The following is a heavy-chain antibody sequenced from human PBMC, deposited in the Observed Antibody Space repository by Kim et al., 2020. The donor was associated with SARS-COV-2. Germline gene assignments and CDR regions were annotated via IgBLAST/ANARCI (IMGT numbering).Heavy chain of an antibody. V-gene: IGHV3-30*02. D-gene: IGHD3-22*01. CDR3: AKDRPSPYDRSSYFFDY. J-gene: IGHJ4*02. Sequence: SVKCRFTISRNNSENALFLQMNSLRTQDTAVYYCAKDRPSPYDRSSYFFDYWGQGTLVTVSS.